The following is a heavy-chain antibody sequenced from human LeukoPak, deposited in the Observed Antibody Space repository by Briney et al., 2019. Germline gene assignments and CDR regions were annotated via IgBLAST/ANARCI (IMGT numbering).Heavy chain of an antibody. V-gene: IGHV3-30*18. J-gene: IGHJ4*02. CDR3: AKSLGVGGYTRYKGFDQ. CDR2: ISYDGSNK. D-gene: IGHD3-16*02. CDR1: GFTFSSYG. Sequence: GGSLRLSCAASGFTFSSYGMHWVRQAPGKGLEWVAVISYDGSNKYYADSVKGRFTISRDNSKNTLYLQMNSLRAEDTAAYYCAKSLGVGGYTRYKGFDQWGQGTLVVVSS.